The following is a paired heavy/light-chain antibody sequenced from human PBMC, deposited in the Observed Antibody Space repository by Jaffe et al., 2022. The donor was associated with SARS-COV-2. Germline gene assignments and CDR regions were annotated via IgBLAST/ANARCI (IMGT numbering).Light chain of an antibody. CDR2: DAS. V-gene: IGKV3-11*01. J-gene: IGKJ4*01. CDR3: QQRSNWPLT. Sequence: EIVLTQSPATLSLSPGERATLSCRASQSISSYLVWYQQKPGRAPRLLIYDASNRATGIPARFSGSGSGTDFTLTISSLEPEDFAVYYCQQRSNWPLTFGGGTKVEIK. CDR1: QSISSY.
Heavy chain of an antibody. D-gene: IGHD3-10*01. CDR2: IYDSGST. Sequence: QVQLQESGPGLVRPSETLSLTCTVSGGSISNYYWTWIRQPPGKGLEWIGYIYDSGSTNYNPSLKSRFTISVDTSKNQFSLKVTSVTAADTAVYYCARSGGGWAFNIWGQGTKVTVSS. CDR1: GGSISNYY. CDR3: ARSGGGWAFNI. V-gene: IGHV4-59*01. J-gene: IGHJ3*02.